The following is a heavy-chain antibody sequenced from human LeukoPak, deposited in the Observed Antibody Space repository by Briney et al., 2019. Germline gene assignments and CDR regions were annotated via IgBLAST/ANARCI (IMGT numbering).Heavy chain of an antibody. Sequence: SETLSLTCAVYGGSFSGYYWSWTRQHPGKGLEWIGYIYYSGSTYYNPSLKSRVTISVDTSKNQFSLKLSSVTAADTAVYYCARLYRYYYYGMDVWGQGTTVTVSS. V-gene: IGHV4-31*11. CDR1: GGSFSGYY. J-gene: IGHJ6*02. CDR2: IYYSGST. CDR3: ARLYRYYYYGMDV.